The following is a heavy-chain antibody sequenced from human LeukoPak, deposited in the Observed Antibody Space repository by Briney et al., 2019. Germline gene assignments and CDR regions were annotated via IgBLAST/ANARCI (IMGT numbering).Heavy chain of an antibody. Sequence: GESLKISCKGSGYSFTSYWIGWVRQMPGKGLEWMGIIHPGDSDTRYSPSFQGQVTISADKSISTAHLQWSSLKASDTAMYYCARPNGGYDSTGYYFYWGQGTLVTVSS. CDR1: GYSFTSYW. CDR2: IHPGDSDT. V-gene: IGHV5-51*01. CDR3: ARPNGGYDSTGYYFY. D-gene: IGHD3-22*01. J-gene: IGHJ4*02.